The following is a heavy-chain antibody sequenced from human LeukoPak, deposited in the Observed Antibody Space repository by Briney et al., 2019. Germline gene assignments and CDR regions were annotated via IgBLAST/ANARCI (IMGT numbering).Heavy chain of an antibody. Sequence: ASETLSLTCAVYGGSFSGYYWSWIRQPPGKGLEWIGEINHSGSTNYNPSLKSRVTISVDTSKNQFSLKLSSVTAADTAVYYCARQAFGYSSSRYADYWGQGTLVTVSS. CDR1: GGSFSGYY. CDR3: ARQAFGYSSSRYADY. J-gene: IGHJ4*02. V-gene: IGHV4-34*01. CDR2: INHSGST. D-gene: IGHD6-13*01.